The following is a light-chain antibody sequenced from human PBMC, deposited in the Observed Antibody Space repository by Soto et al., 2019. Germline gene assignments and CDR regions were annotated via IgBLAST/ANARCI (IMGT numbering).Light chain of an antibody. Sequence: DIVMTQSPDSLAVSLGERATINCKSSQSLFYSSNNKDYLAWYQQKPGQPPRLLIYWASTRESGVPERFSGSGSGTDFTLTGSSLQAEDVAVYYCQQYFNTPWTFGQGTKVKSN. CDR3: QQYFNTPWT. V-gene: IGKV4-1*01. J-gene: IGKJ1*01. CDR1: QSLFYSSNNKDY. CDR2: WAS.